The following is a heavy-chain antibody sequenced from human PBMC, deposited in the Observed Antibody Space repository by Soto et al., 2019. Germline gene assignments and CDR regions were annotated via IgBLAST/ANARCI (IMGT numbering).Heavy chain of an antibody. V-gene: IGHV3-53*01. CDR1: GFTVSSNY. Sequence: EVQLVESGGGLIQPGGSLRLSCAASGFTVSSNYMSWVRQAPGKGLEWVSVIYSGGSTYYADSVRGRFTISRDNSKNTLYLQMNSLRADVTAVYYCATRYCDWLPNYYGMDVWGQGTTVTVSS. D-gene: IGHD3-9*01. J-gene: IGHJ6*02. CDR2: IYSGGST. CDR3: ATRYCDWLPNYYGMDV.